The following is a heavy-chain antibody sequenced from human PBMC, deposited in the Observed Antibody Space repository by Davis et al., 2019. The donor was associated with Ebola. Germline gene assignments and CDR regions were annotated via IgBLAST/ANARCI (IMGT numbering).Heavy chain of an antibody. CDR3: ARDLGMVRGYYFDY. Sequence: AASVKVSCKASGYTFTSYDINWVRQATGQGLEWMGWMNPNSGNTGYAQKFQGRVTMTRNTSISTAYMELSSLRSDDTAVYYCARDLGMVRGYYFDYWGQGTLVTVSS. V-gene: IGHV1-8*01. J-gene: IGHJ4*02. D-gene: IGHD3-10*01. CDR2: MNPNSGNT. CDR1: GYTFTSYD.